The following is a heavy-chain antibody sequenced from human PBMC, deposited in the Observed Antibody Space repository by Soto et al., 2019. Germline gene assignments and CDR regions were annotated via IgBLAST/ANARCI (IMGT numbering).Heavy chain of an antibody. D-gene: IGHD3-22*01. CDR2: IIPILGIA. CDR1: GGTFSSYT. V-gene: IGHV1-69*02. CDR3: ASSPQYYYDSSGYSQY. Sequence: QVQLVQSGAEVKKPGSSVKVSCKASGGTFSSYTISWVRQAPGQGLEWMGRIIPILGIANYAQKFQGRVTITGDKSTSTAYMELSSLRSEDTAVYYCASSPQYYYDSSGYSQYWGQGTLVTVSS. J-gene: IGHJ4*02.